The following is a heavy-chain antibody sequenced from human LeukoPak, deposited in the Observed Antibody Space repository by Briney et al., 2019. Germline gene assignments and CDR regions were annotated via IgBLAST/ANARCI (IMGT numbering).Heavy chain of an antibody. CDR2: ISGSGGST. D-gene: IGHD3-16*02. CDR3: ARILYDYVWGSYRYGLDY. V-gene: IGHV3-23*01. J-gene: IGHJ4*02. Sequence: XGSLRLSCAASGFTFSSYAMSWVRQAPGKGLEWVSAISGSGGSTYYADSVKGRFTISRDNSKNTLYLQMNSLRAEDTAVYYCARILYDYVWGSYRYGLDYWGQGTLVTVSS. CDR1: GFTFSSYA.